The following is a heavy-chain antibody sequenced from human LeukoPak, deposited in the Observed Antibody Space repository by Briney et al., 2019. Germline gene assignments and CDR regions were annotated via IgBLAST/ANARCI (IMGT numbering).Heavy chain of an antibody. V-gene: IGHV3-64*04. CDR1: GFTFKSYA. CDR3: ARPFGTSSGFDY. J-gene: IGHJ4*02. D-gene: IGHD6-6*01. CDR2: INTNGANT. Sequence: GGSLRLSCSASGFTFKSYAMHWVRQAPGKGLEYVSSINTNGANTYYADSVKGRFTVSRDNSRNTVYVQMNSLTPEDTAVYYCARPFGTSSGFDYWGQGILVTVSS.